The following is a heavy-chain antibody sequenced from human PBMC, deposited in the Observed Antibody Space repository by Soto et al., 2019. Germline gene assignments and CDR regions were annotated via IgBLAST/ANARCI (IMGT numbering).Heavy chain of an antibody. V-gene: IGHV3-23*01. D-gene: IGHD6-19*01. Sequence: GGSLRLSCAASGFTFSNYGMNWVRQAPGKGLKWVSAISGRGDSTFYADSMGGRFTISRDNSKNTLYLQMKSLRAGDTAVYYCGARKSIAAVAGTDYWGQGTLVTVSS. CDR2: ISGRGDST. CDR1: GFTFSNYG. J-gene: IGHJ4*02. CDR3: GARKSIAAVAGTDY.